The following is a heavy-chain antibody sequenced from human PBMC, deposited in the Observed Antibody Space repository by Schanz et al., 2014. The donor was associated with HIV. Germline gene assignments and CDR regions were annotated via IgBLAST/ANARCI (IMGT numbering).Heavy chain of an antibody. CDR3: AKTSITLGMDV. J-gene: IGHJ6*02. CDR2: ISGGSGST. V-gene: IGHV3-NL1*01. Sequence: QVQLVESGGGVVQPGRSLRLSCAASGFTFSTCGMHWVRQAPGKGLEWVSSISGGSGSTFYADSVKGRFTISRVNSKNTLYLQMNSLRAEDTAIYYCAKTSITLGMDVWGQGTTVTVSS. CDR1: GFTFSTCG. D-gene: IGHD1-20*01.